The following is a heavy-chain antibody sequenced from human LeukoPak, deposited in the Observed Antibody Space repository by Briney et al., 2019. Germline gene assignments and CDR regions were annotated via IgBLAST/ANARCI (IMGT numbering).Heavy chain of an antibody. V-gene: IGHV4-30-4*08. CDR1: GGSISSGDYY. CDR3: ARQFGFY. Sequence: SETRSLTCTVSGGSISSGDYYWSWIRQPPGKGLEWIGYIYYSGSTYYNPSLKSRVTISVDTSKNQFSLKLTSVTAADTAVYYCARQFGFYWGQGTLVTVSS. CDR2: IYYSGST. D-gene: IGHD3-16*01. J-gene: IGHJ4*02.